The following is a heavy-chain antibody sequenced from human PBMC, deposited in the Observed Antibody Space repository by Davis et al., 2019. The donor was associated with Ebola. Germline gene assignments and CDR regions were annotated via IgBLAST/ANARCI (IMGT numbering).Heavy chain of an antibody. J-gene: IGHJ4*02. CDR3: ARDIAPDY. D-gene: IGHD6-13*01. Sequence: MPGGSLRLSCTVSGGSISSYYWSWIRQPPGKGLEWIGYIYYSGSTNYNPSLKSRVTISVDTSKNQFSLKLSSVTAADTAVYYCARDIAPDYWGQGTLVTVSS. V-gene: IGHV4-59*12. CDR1: GGSISSYY. CDR2: IYYSGST.